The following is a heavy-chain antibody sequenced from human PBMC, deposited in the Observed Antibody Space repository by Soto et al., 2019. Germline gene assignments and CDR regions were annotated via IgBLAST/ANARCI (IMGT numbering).Heavy chain of an antibody. J-gene: IGHJ4*02. CDR1: GFTVSNYW. V-gene: IGHV3-74*01. CDR2: INTVGNYT. CDR3: SGRLGD. D-gene: IGHD4-17*01. Sequence: ELQLVDSGGGLVQLGGSLRLSCAASGFTVSNYWMHWVRQAPEKGLAWVSRINTVGNYTSYADSVKGRFTISRDNAKNTLFLQMNSLRVEDTAVYYCSGRLGDWGQGTLVTVSS.